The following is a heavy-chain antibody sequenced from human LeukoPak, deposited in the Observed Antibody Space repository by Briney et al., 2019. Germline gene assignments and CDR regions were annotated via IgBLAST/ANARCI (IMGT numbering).Heavy chain of an antibody. CDR3: AKEGRYGEYLHY. J-gene: IGHJ4*02. V-gene: IGHV3-23*01. D-gene: IGHD4/OR15-4a*01. CDR2: ISGSGGST. CDR1: GFTFSSYA. Sequence: GGSLRLSCAASGFTFSSYAMSWVRQAPGKGLEWVSAISGSGGSTYYADSVKGRFTISRDNSKNTVYLQMDSLRPDDTAMYYCAKEGRYGEYLHYWGQGTLVTVSS.